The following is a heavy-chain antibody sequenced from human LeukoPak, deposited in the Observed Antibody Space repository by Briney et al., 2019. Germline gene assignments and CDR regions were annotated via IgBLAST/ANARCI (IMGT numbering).Heavy chain of an antibody. CDR3: ARGIGIAAAGTGNWFDP. J-gene: IGHJ5*02. D-gene: IGHD6-13*01. CDR1: GFTFDDYG. CDR2: INWNGGST. Sequence: GGSLRLSCAASGFTFDDYGMSWVRQAPGKGLEWVSGINWNGGSTGYADSVKGRFTISRDNTKNSLYLQMNSLRAEDTALYYCARGIGIAAAGTGNWFDPWGQGTLVTVSS. V-gene: IGHV3-20*04.